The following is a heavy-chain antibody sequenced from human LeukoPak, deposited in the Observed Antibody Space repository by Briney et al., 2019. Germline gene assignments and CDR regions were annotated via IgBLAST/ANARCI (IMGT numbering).Heavy chain of an antibody. Sequence: PGGSLRPSCAASGFTFSSYAMHWVRQAPGKGLEWVAVISYDGSNKYYADSVKGRFTISRDNSKNTLYLQMNSLRAEDTAVYYCAREYSSSWRSNWFDPWGQGTLVTVSS. CDR2: ISYDGSNK. CDR3: AREYSSSWRSNWFDP. CDR1: GFTFSSYA. J-gene: IGHJ5*02. V-gene: IGHV3-30-3*01. D-gene: IGHD6-13*01.